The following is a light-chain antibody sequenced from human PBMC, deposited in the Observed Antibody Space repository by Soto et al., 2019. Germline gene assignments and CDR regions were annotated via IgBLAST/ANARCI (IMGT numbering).Light chain of an antibody. Sequence: DIQMTQSPSTLSASVGDRVTITCRDSRIINSWLAWYQQKPGKAPKLLIYRASNLVSGVPSRFSGSGSGTEFTLTISSLQPDDFSIYYCPQYVTYSGTFGHGTKVDL. CDR1: RIINSW. J-gene: IGKJ3*01. V-gene: IGKV1-5*03. CDR3: PQYVTYSGT. CDR2: RAS.